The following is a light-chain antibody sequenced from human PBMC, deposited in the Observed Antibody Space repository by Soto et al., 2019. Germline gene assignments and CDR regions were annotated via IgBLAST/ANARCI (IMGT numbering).Light chain of an antibody. CDR1: SSDFGDDKY. CDR2: GVN. J-gene: IGLJ3*02. CDR3: CSFTTGRIWV. V-gene: IGLV2-14*01. Sequence: QSVLTQPASVSGSPGQSITVSCAGSSSDFGDDKYVSWYQQQPGKAPNILIYGVNSRPSGISNRFSGSKSGNTASLTISGLQVEDEAEYYCCSFTTGRIWVFGGGTKVTVL.